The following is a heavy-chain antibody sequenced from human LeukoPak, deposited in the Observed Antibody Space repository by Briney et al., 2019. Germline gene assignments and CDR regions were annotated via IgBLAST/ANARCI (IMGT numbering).Heavy chain of an antibody. Sequence: GGSLRLSCAASGFTFSSYGMSWVRQVPGKGLEWVSAISGSGGATYYADSVKGRFTISRDNAKNSLYLQMNSLRAEDTAVYYCARRRDSGSLQHFDYWGQGTLVTVSS. CDR1: GFTFSSYG. D-gene: IGHD1-26*01. J-gene: IGHJ4*02. CDR2: ISGSGGAT. V-gene: IGHV3-23*01. CDR3: ARRRDSGSLQHFDY.